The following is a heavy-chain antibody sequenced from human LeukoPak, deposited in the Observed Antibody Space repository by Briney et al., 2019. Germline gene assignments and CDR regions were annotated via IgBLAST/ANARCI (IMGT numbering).Heavy chain of an antibody. D-gene: IGHD3-3*01. CDR3: ARGRGGRITIFGVVGHPRPFDP. CDR2: INHSGST. V-gene: IGHV4-34*01. CDR1: GGSFSGYY. J-gene: IGHJ5*02. Sequence: SETLSLTCAVYGGSFSGYYWSWIRQPPGKGLEWIGEINHSGSTNYNPSLKSRVTISVDTSKNQFSLKLSSVTAADTAVYYCARGRGGRITIFGVVGHPRPFDPWGQGTLVTVSS.